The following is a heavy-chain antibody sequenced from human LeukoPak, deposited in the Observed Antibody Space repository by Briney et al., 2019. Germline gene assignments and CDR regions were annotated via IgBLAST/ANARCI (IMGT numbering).Heavy chain of an antibody. V-gene: IGHV4-59*01. CDR1: GGSISSYY. Sequence: SETLSLTCTASGGSISSYYWSWIRQPPGKGLEWIGYIYDSGSTNYNPSLKSRVTVSVDTSKNQFSLKLSSVTAADTAVFYCASLTTADAFDIWGQGTMVTVSS. D-gene: IGHD3-22*01. J-gene: IGHJ3*02. CDR2: IYDSGST. CDR3: ASLTTADAFDI.